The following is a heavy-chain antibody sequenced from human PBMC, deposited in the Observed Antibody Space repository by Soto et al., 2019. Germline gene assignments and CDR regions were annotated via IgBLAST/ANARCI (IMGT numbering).Heavy chain of an antibody. CDR2: IRQDGNEK. D-gene: IGHD2-8*01. CDR1: GFVFSNHW. CDR3: ARKAPSLIVLMGRGAFDI. V-gene: IGHV3-7*02. Sequence: GGSLRLSCAASGFVFSNHWMSWVRQAPGKGLEWVAYIRQDGNEKYHVDSVKGRFTISRDDAKNSLYLQMNSLRAEDTAVYYCARKAPSLIVLMGRGAFDIWGQGTMVTVSS. J-gene: IGHJ3*02.